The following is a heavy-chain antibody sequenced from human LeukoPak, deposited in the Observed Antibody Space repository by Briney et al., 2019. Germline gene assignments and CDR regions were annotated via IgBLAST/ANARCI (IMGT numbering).Heavy chain of an antibody. J-gene: IGHJ4*02. D-gene: IGHD3-10*01. V-gene: IGHV1-69*05. CDR3: ARRSAYGSGSYYVDY. CDR1: GGTFSSYA. CDR2: IIPIFGTA. Sequence: SVKVSCKASGGTFSSYAISWVRQAPGQGLEWMGRIIPIFGTANYAQKFQGRVTLTRNTSITTTYMELSSLRSEDTAVYYCARRSAYGSGSYYVDYWGQGTLVTVSS.